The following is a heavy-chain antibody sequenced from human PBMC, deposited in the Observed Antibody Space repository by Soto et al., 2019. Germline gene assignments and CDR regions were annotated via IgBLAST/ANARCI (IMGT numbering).Heavy chain of an antibody. J-gene: IGHJ5*02. CDR2: INHTGGT. D-gene: IGHD3-3*01. CDR1: VLSVNVYD. Sequence: AGTXALTCAVYVLSVNVYDLNLIRHPPGKGLEWIGEINHTGGTNYNPSLKSRVTMSVDTSKNQFSLRLSSVTAADTAIYYCAKSLKVFGLLINQLQPWGKGTPVT. V-gene: IGHV4-34*01. CDR3: AKSLKVFGLLINQLQP.